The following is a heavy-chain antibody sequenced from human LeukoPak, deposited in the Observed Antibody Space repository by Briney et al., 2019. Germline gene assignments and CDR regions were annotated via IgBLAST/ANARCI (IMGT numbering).Heavy chain of an antibody. CDR3: AKARIAAAGTGAFDV. CDR2: FSATDGSA. V-gene: IGHV3-23*01. D-gene: IGHD6-13*01. Sequence: GGSLRLSCAASGFTVSSYGMTWVRLAPGRGLEWVSAFSATDGSAQYAESVKGRFTISRDNSKNSLYLQMNSLRDEDTAVYYCAKARIAAAGTGAFDVWGQGTMVTVSS. J-gene: IGHJ3*01. CDR1: GFTVSSYG.